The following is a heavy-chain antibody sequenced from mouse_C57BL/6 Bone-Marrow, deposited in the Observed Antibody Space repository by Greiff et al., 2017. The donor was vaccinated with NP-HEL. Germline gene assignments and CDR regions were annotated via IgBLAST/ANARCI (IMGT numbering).Heavy chain of an antibody. CDR3: ARGNGENFDY. J-gene: IGHJ2*01. V-gene: IGHV1-82*01. CDR1: GYAFSSSW. Sequence: QVQLQQSGPELVKPGASVKISCKASGYAFSSSWMNWVKQRPGKGLEWIGRIYPGDGDTNYNGKFKGKATLTADNTSSTAYMQLSSLTSEDSAVYFCARGNGENFDYWGQGTTLTVSS. CDR2: IYPGDGDT.